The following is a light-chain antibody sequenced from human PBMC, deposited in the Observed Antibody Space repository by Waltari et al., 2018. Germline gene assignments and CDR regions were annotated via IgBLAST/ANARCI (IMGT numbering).Light chain of an antibody. CDR1: SSDIGSFNY. CDR3: TSYTTTDTLYV. J-gene: IGLJ1*01. Sequence: QSALTQPASVSGSPGQSITISCTGTSSDIGSFNYVSWYQQYPGKAPKLIIFDGSNRPSGISDRFSGSKSGNTASLTISGLQAEDEADYICTSYTTTDTLYVFGTGTQVTVL. V-gene: IGLV2-14*03. CDR2: DGS.